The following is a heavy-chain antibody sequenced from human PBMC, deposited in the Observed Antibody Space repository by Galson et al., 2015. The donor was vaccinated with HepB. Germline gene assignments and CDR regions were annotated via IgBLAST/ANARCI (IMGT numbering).Heavy chain of an antibody. J-gene: IGHJ4*02. Sequence: SLRLSCAASGFTFSYYAMSWVRQSPGKGLEWVPSISSAGGSTYYADSIKGRFTISRDNSKNTLYLQMNSLRAEDTALYYCAKDSSPYGDPFYFDYWGQGTLVTVSS. D-gene: IGHD4-17*01. CDR1: GFTFSYYA. V-gene: IGHV3-23*01. CDR2: ISSAGGST. CDR3: AKDSSPYGDPFYFDY.